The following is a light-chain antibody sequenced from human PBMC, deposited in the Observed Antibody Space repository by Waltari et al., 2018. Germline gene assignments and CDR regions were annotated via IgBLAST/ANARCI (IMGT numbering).Light chain of an antibody. J-gene: IGLJ1*01. Sequence: QSVLTQPPSASGTPGQRVTTPCSGSISNIGSNTANWYQQLPGTAPKLLISSNNQRPSGVPDRFSGSKSGTSASLAISGLQSEDEADYYCAAWDDSLNGYVFGTGTKVTVL. CDR2: SNN. V-gene: IGLV1-44*01. CDR1: ISNIGSNT. CDR3: AAWDDSLNGYV.